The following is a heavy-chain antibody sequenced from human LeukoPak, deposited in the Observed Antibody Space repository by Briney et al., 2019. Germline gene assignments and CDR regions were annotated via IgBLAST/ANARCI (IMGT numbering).Heavy chain of an antibody. V-gene: IGHV3-48*04. CDR3: ARDMKASESSEY. CDR1: GFTFSSYS. D-gene: IGHD3-16*02. Sequence: HSGGSLRLSCGASGFTFSSYSMNWVRQAPGKGLDWVSYISTSSSTIYYADSVRGRFTISRDNAKNSLYLQMNTLRPEDTAFYYCARDMKASESSEYWGQGTLVTVSS. CDR2: ISTSSSTI. J-gene: IGHJ4*02.